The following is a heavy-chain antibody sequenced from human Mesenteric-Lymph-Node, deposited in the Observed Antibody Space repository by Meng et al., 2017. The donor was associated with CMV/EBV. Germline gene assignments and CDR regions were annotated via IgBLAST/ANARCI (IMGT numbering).Heavy chain of an antibody. CDR1: GFDFSRYA. V-gene: IGHV3-23*01. CDR2: ISGSGGST. CDR3: AKGEDSGWYRALDC. J-gene: IGHJ4*02. Sequence: GGSLRLSCAASGFDFSRYAMNWVRQAPGKGLEWVSGISGSGGSTYYPDSVKGRFTISRDNSKNTLFRQMNSLRAEDTAIYYCAKGEDSGWYRALDCWGQGTLVTVSS. D-gene: IGHD6-19*01.